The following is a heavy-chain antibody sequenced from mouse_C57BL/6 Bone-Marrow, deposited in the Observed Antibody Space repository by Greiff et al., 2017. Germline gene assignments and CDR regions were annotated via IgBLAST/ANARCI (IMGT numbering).Heavy chain of an antibody. V-gene: IGHV5-4*01. CDR2: ISDGGSYT. CDR1: GFTFSSYA. CDR3: ASANWDFAY. Sequence: VQLKESGGGLVKPGGSLKLSCAASGFTFSSYAMSWVRQTPEKRLEWVATISDGGSYTYYPDNVKGRFTISRDNAKNNLYLQLSHLKSEVTAMDYCASANWDFAYWGQGTLVTVSA. J-gene: IGHJ3*01. D-gene: IGHD4-1*01.